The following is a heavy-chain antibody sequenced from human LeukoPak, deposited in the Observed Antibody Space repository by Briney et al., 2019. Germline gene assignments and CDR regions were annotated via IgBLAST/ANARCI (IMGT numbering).Heavy chain of an antibody. CDR3: ARDLEDYDYVWGSYRYTVDY. CDR1: GFTFSHHG. CDR2: IAYDGSDK. V-gene: IGHV3-30*03. J-gene: IGHJ4*02. Sequence: GGSLRLSCAASGFTFSHHGMHWVRQAPGKGLEWVTVIAYDGSDKYYAASVKGRFTISRDNAKNSLYLQMNSLRAEDTAVYYCARDLEDYDYVWGSYRYTVDYWGQGTLVTVSS. D-gene: IGHD3-16*02.